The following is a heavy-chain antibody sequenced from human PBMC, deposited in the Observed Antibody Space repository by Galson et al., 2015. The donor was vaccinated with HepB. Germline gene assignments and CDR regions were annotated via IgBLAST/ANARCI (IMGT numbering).Heavy chain of an antibody. CDR3: AKRSCTSGSCFFFYY. Sequence: SLRLSCAASGFTFSNFAMSWVRQAPGKGLEWVSSVDGSVGSTYYADSVKGRFTISRDDSKNTLYLQLNSLRAEDTAVDYCAKRSCTSGSCFFFYYWGQGTLVTVSS. V-gene: IGHV3-23*01. D-gene: IGHD2-15*01. CDR1: GFTFSNFA. CDR2: VDGSVGST. J-gene: IGHJ4*02.